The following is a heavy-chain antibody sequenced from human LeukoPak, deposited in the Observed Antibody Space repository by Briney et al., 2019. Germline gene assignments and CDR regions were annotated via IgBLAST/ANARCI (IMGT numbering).Heavy chain of an antibody. CDR2: INHSGST. D-gene: IGHD4-17*01. CDR3: DLTTGDAFDI. V-gene: IGHV4-34*01. J-gene: IGHJ3*02. Sequence: PSETLSLTCAVYGGSFSGYYWSWIRQPPGKGLEWIGEINHSGSTSYNPSLKSRVTISVDTSKNQFSLKLGSVTAADTAVYYCDLTTGDAFDIWGQGTMVTVSS. CDR1: GGSFSGYY.